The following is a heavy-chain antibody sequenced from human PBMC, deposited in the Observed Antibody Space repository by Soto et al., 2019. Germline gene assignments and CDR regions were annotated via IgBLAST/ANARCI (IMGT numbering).Heavy chain of an antibody. CDR1: GFTFSNYA. CDR2: ISRSGGTI. V-gene: IGHV3-23*01. J-gene: IGHJ3*02. Sequence: GGSLRLSCATSGFTFSNYAMSWVRQAPGEGLEWVSDISRSGGTIHFADSVKGRFTISRDESKNTLSPQMDSLRAEDTAIYYCAKDPNGDYVGAFEMWGPGTMVTVSS. CDR3: AKDPNGDYVGAFEM. D-gene: IGHD2-21*01.